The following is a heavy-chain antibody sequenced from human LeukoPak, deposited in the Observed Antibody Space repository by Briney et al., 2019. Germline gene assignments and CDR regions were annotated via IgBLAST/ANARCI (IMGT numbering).Heavy chain of an antibody. V-gene: IGHV1-2*02. Sequence: GASVKVSCKASGYTFTGYYMHWVRQAPGQGLEWVGWINPNSGGTDYAQKFQGRVTMTRDTSISTAYMELSRLRSDDTAVYYCARDYYDSSGYYFYFDYGGQGPLVTVSS. D-gene: IGHD3-22*01. CDR2: INPNSGGT. CDR1: GYTFTGYY. CDR3: ARDYYDSSGYYFYFDY. J-gene: IGHJ4*02.